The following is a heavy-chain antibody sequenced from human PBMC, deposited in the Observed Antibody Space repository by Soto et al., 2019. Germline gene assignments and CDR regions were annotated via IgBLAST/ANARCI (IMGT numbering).Heavy chain of an antibody. CDR1: GFTVSSDY. CDR2: IYRGGNT. V-gene: IGHV3-66*01. J-gene: IGHJ3*02. D-gene: IGHD3-22*01. Sequence: GGSLRLSCAASGFTVSSDYMNWVRQAPGKGLVWVSVIYRGGNTYYADSVKGRFTISRDNSKNTLYLQMNSLRAEDTAVYYCARDYYDSSGSYYTSGTFDIWGQGTMVTVSS. CDR3: ARDYYDSSGSYYTSGTFDI.